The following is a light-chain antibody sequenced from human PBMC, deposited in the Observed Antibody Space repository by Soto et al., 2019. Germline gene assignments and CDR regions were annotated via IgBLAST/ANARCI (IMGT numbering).Light chain of an antibody. J-gene: IGLJ1*01. CDR3: QPYDSSLSGYG. CDR1: GSNIGAGYD. V-gene: IGLV1-40*01. CDR2: GNS. Sequence: QSVLAQPPSVSGAPGQRVTISCTGSGSNIGAGYDVHWYQQLPGTAPKLLIYGNSNRPSGVPDRFSGSKSGTSASLAITGLQAEDEADYYCQPYDSSLSGYGFGTGTNVTGL.